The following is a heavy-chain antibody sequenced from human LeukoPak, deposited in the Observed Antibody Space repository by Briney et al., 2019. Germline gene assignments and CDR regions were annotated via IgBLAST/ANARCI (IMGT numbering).Heavy chain of an antibody. J-gene: IGHJ5*02. D-gene: IGHD3-10*01. Sequence: SGPTLVKPTQTLTLTCTFSGFSLTTSGVGVAGMLQASGKALEWLALIYWDGDKRYSPSLESSLTITKDTSKNQVVLTLTNMDPVDTATYYCAHRRRSSGSGNWFDPWGQGTLVTVSS. CDR3: AHRRRSSGSGNWFDP. CDR1: GFSLTTSGVG. CDR2: IYWDGDK. V-gene: IGHV2-5*02.